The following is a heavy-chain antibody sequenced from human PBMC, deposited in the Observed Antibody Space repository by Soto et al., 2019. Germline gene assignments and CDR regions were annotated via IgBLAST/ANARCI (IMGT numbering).Heavy chain of an antibody. J-gene: IGHJ3*02. D-gene: IGHD3-22*01. Sequence: EVQLVESGGGLVQPGGSQRLSCEGSGFTFSSYWMHWVRQAPGKGLVWVSRINRYGSSTSYADSVKGRFTISRDNAMNTVYLQMNSLRAEDTAVYYCARGGDSSYYDSSGYPAAFDIWGQGTMVTVSS. CDR2: INRYGSST. CDR1: GFTFSSYW. V-gene: IGHV3-74*01. CDR3: ARGGDSSYYDSSGYPAAFDI.